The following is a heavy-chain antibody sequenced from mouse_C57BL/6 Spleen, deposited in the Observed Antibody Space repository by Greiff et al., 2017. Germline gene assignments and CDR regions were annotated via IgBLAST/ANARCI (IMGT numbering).Heavy chain of an antibody. CDR1: GFTFSSYA. V-gene: IGHV5-4*01. J-gene: IGHJ1*03. CDR3: ARIYYYCSSPYWYFDV. CDR2: ISDGGSYT. D-gene: IGHD1-1*01. Sequence: EVQRVESGGGLVKPGGSLKLSCAASGFTFSSYAMSWVRQTPEKRLEWVATISDGGSYTYYPDNVKGRFTISRDNAKNNLYLQMSHLKSEDTAMYYCARIYYYCSSPYWYFDVWGTGTTVTVSS.